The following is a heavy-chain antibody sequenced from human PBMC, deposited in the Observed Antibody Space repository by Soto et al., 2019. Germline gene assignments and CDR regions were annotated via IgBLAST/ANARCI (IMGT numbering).Heavy chain of an antibody. CDR3: ARTIVVVPAAMRGNWFDP. CDR1: GGSISSYY. V-gene: IGHV4-59*08. Sequence: KPSETLSLTCTVSGGSISSYYWSWIRQPPGKGLEWIGYIYYSGSTNYNPSLKSRVTISVDTSKNQFSLKLSSVTAADTAVYYCARTIVVVPAAMRGNWFDPWGQGTLVTVSS. J-gene: IGHJ5*02. CDR2: IYYSGST. D-gene: IGHD2-2*01.